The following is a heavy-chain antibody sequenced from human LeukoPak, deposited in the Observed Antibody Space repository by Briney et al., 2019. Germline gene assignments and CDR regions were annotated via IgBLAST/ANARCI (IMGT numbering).Heavy chain of an antibody. CDR2: IKQDGSEK. J-gene: IGHJ3*02. V-gene: IGHV3-7*01. CDR3: ARGNYDFWRAPLDAFDI. D-gene: IGHD3-3*01. Sequence: GGSLRLSCAASGFTFSSYWMSWVRQAPGKGLEWVANIKQDGSEKYYVDSVKGRFTISRDNAKNSLYLQMNSLRAEDTAAYYCARGNYDFWRAPLDAFDIWGQGTMVTVSS. CDR1: GFTFSSYW.